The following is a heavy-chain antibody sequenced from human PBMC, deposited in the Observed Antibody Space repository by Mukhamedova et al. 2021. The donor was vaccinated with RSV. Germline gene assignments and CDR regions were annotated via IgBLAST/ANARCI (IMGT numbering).Heavy chain of an antibody. CDR2: IYYSGST. J-gene: IGHJ6*01. CDR3: ARHIQSITIFVVATNGYYYG. D-gene: IGHD3-3*01. Sequence: LEWIGSIYYSGSTYYNPSLKSRVTISVDTSKNQFSLKLSSVTAADTAVYYCARHIQSITIFVVATNGYYYG. V-gene: IGHV4-39*01.